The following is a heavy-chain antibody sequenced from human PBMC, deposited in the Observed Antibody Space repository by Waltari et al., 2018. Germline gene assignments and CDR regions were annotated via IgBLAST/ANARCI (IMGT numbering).Heavy chain of an antibody. V-gene: IGHV4-38-2*02. CDR1: EYSVSTGFY. D-gene: IGHD3-22*01. CDR2: IYHLGNT. CDR3: ARHRLDRGDSFDF. J-gene: IGHJ4*02. Sequence: QVQLQESGPRLVKPSETLSLTCTVSEYSVSTGFYWGWVRQSPGKGLEWIGSIYHLGNTRYNPPLSSRVAVSMDMSKNQFSLRLTSVTAADTAVYYWARHRLDRGDSFDFWGQGALVTVSS.